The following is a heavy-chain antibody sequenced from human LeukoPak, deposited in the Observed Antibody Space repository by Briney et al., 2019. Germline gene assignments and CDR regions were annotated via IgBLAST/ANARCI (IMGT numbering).Heavy chain of an antibody. CDR3: ARDVGYCSGGSCYYGWFDP. V-gene: IGHV4-59*01. Sequence: PSETLSLTCTVSGGSISSYYWSWIRQPPGKGLEWIGYIYYSGSTNYNPSLKSRVTISVDTSKNQFSLKLSSVTAADTAVYYCARDVGYCSGGSCYYGWFDPWGQGTLVTVSS. CDR1: GGSISSYY. D-gene: IGHD2-15*01. CDR2: IYYSGST. J-gene: IGHJ5*02.